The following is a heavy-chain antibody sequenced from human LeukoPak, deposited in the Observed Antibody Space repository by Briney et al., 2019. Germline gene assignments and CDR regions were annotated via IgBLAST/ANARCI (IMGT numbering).Heavy chain of an antibody. CDR2: IYYSGST. Sequence: PSETLSLTCTVSGGSVSSGSYYWSWIRQPPGKGLKWIGYIYYSGSTNYNPSLKSRVTISVDTSKNQFSLKLSSVTAADTAVYYCARVSGIAVAGKIDYWGQGTLVTVSS. D-gene: IGHD6-19*01. CDR1: GGSVSSGSYY. V-gene: IGHV4-61*01. CDR3: ARVSGIAVAGKIDY. J-gene: IGHJ4*02.